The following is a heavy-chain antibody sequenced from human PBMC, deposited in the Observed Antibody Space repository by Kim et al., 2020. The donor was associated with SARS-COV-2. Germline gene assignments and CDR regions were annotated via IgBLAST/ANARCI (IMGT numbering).Heavy chain of an antibody. CDR1: GFNFNTYG. J-gene: IGHJ4*02. D-gene: IGHD3-10*01. CDR3: ARDGNPPYYYGSGFYDS. Sequence: GGSLRLSCVASGFNFNTYGMHWVRQAPGKGLEWVGIIWYDGSNTDYGESVKGRFTISRDNSKNTLYLQMNSLRLEDTATYYCARDGNPPYYYGSGFYDSWGQGTLVTVSS. V-gene: IGHV3-33*01. CDR2: IWYDGSNT.